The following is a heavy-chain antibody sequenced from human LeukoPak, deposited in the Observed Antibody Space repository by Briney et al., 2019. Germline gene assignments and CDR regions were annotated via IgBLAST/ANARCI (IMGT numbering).Heavy chain of an antibody. CDR3: ARNNWGIDY. CDR1: GFTFSSYE. V-gene: IGHV3-48*03. Sequence: QTGGSLRLSCAASGFTFSSYEMNWVRQAPGKGLEWISYISGSGTVTHYADSVEGRFTISRDNARNTLYLQMNSLRAEDTAIYYCARNNWGIDYWGLGTLVTVSS. D-gene: IGHD1/OR15-1a*01. J-gene: IGHJ4*01. CDR2: ISGSGTVT.